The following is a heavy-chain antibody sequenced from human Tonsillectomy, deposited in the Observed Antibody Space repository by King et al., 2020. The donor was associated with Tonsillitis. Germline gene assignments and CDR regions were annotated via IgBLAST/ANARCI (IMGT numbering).Heavy chain of an antibody. Sequence: VQLVESGGGLVQPGGSLRLSCTASGFTFSSYSMNWVRQSPGKGLEWVSYISSSSSTIYYADSVKGRFTISRDNAKNSLYLQMNSLRDEDTAVYYCAGDYSLLWFGELFYFDYWGQGTLVTVSS. D-gene: IGHD3-10*01. CDR1: GFTFSSYS. V-gene: IGHV3-48*02. CDR2: ISSSSSTI. CDR3: AGDYSLLWFGELFYFDY. J-gene: IGHJ4*02.